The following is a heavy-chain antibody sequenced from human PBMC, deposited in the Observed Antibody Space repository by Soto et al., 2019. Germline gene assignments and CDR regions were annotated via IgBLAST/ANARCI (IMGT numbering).Heavy chain of an antibody. J-gene: IGHJ4*02. V-gene: IGHV3-9*01. Sequence: EVQLVESGGGLVQPGRSLRLSCAASAFTFGDYAMHWVRQAPEKGLEWVSCISWNSGNIVYVDSVEGRFTISRDNAKNSLYLQMNSLRPEDTAFYYCAKGDTTSCFAHFDFWGQGALVTVSS. CDR1: AFTFGDYA. D-gene: IGHD2-2*01. CDR3: AKGDTTSCFAHFDF. CDR2: ISWNSGNI.